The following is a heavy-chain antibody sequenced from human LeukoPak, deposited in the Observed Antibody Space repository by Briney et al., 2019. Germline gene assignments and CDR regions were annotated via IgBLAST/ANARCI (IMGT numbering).Heavy chain of an antibody. V-gene: IGHV1-46*01. Sequence: GASVKVSCKASGYTFTTYYMHWVRQAPGQGLEWMGIINPSGGSTSYAQKFQGRVTMTRDTSISTAYMELSRLRSDDTAVYYCARARLTYYYDSSGYAAFDIWGQGTMVTVSS. CDR1: GYTFTTYY. J-gene: IGHJ3*02. CDR3: ARARLTYYYDSSGYAAFDI. D-gene: IGHD3-22*01. CDR2: INPSGGST.